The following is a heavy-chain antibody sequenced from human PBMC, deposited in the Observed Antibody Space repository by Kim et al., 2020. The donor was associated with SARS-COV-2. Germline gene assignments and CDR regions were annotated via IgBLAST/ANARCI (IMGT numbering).Heavy chain of an antibody. CDR3: ARTPSYYYGMDV. V-gene: IGHV3-33*01. CDR2: IWYDGSNK. J-gene: IGHJ6*02. Sequence: GSLRLSCAASGFTFSSYGMHWVRQAPGKGLEGVAVIWYDGSNKYYADSVKGRFTISRDNSKNTLYLQMNSLRAEDTAVYYCARTPSYYYGMDVWGQGTT. CDR1: GFTFSSYG.